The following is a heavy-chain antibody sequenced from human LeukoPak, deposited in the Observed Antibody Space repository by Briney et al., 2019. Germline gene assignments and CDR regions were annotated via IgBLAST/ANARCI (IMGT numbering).Heavy chain of an antibody. D-gene: IGHD1-26*01. CDR2: IYHSGST. Sequence: SETLSLTCTVSGYSISSGYYWGWIRQPPGKGLEWIGSIYHSGSTYYNPSLKSRVTISVDTSKNQFSLRLNSVSAADTAMYYCVKSGGYGLIDYWGQGTLVTVSS. CDR3: VKSGGYGLIDY. CDR1: GYSISSGYY. V-gene: IGHV4-38-2*02. J-gene: IGHJ4*02.